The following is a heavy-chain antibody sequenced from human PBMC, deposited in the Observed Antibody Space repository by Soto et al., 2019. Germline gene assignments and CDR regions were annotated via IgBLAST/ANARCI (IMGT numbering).Heavy chain of an antibody. V-gene: IGHV3-21*01. J-gene: IGHJ5*02. CDR2: ISSSSSYI. Sequence: EVQLVESGGGLVKPGGSLRLSCAASGFTFSSYSMNWVRQAPGKGLEWVSSISSSSSYIYYADSVKGRFTISRDNAQNSMYLQMNSLRAEDTAVYYCARDTYYYGSGSYSPWGQGTLVTVSS. CDR3: ARDTYYYGSGSYSP. CDR1: GFTFSSYS. D-gene: IGHD3-10*01.